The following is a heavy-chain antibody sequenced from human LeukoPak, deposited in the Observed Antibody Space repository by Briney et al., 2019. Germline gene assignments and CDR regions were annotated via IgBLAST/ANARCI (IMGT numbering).Heavy chain of an antibody. V-gene: IGHV3-23*01. CDR2: IGVTGGSD. CDR3: AKGQVPAAHWGHGMDV. D-gene: IGHD2-2*01. J-gene: IGHJ6*02. CDR1: GFTFSSYD. Sequence: GGSLRLSCAASGFTFSSYDMTWVRQAPGRGLEWVSGIGVTGGSDSHADSVEGRFTISRDNSKNTLYLQMNSLRVEDTAVYYCAKGQVPAAHWGHGMDVWGQGTTVTVSS.